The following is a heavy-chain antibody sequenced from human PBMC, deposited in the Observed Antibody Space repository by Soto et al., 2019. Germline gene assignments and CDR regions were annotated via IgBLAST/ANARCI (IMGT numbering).Heavy chain of an antibody. CDR1: GFSFSSYS. J-gene: IGHJ3*02. Sequence: EVQVVESGGGLVKPGGSLRLSCAASGFSFSSYSLNWFRQAPGKGLEWVSSISGTSTDIYYTDLVKGRFTISRDNVKNSLYLQMNSLRAEDTAVYYCARESDPAKAFDIWGQWTMVTVSS. V-gene: IGHV3-21*01. CDR3: ARESDPAKAFDI. CDR2: ISGTSTDI.